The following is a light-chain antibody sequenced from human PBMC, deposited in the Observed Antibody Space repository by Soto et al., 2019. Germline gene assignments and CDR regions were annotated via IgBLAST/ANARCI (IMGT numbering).Light chain of an antibody. CDR3: SSYTPSSTVV. Sequence: QSVLTQPASVSGSPGQSITISCTGTSSDVGYYDYVSWYQQHPGKAPKLVIYAVSDRPSGVSNRFSGSKSANTASLAISGLQAEDEADYYCSSYTPSSTVVFGGGTKLTVL. CDR2: AVS. J-gene: IGLJ2*01. V-gene: IGLV2-14*01. CDR1: SSDVGYYDY.